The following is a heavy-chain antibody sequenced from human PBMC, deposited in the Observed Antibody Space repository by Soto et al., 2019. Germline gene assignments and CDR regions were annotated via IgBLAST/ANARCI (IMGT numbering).Heavy chain of an antibody. D-gene: IGHD2-15*01. V-gene: IGHV3-74*01. CDR3: ARTFVDGMAGFGP. CDR2: VKSDGSST. Sequence: GGSLRLSCAASGFTFSTYWMHWVRQAPGKGLVWVSRVKSDGSSTNYADSVKGRFTISRDSARNTLFLQMNYLTGEDTAVYYCARTFVDGMAGFGPWGQGTLVTVSS. J-gene: IGHJ5*02. CDR1: GFTFSTYW.